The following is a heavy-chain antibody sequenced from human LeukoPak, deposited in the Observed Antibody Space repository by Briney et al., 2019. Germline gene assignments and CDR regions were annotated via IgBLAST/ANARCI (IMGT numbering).Heavy chain of an antibody. CDR1: GGSISSYY. CDR3: ARDSSGWQIDAFDI. J-gene: IGHJ3*02. D-gene: IGHD6-19*01. CDR2: IYYSGST. V-gene: IGHV4-59*01. Sequence: SETLSLTCTVSGGSISSYYWSWIRQPPGKGLEWIGYIYYSGSTNYNPSLKSRVTISVDTSKNQSSLKLSSVTAADTAVYYCARDSSGWQIDAFDIWGQGTMVTVSS.